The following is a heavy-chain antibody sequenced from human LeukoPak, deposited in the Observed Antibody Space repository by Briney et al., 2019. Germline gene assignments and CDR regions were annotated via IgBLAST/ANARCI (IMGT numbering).Heavy chain of an antibody. Sequence: GGSLRLSCAASGFTFSSYGMHWVRQAPGKGLEWVAFIRYDGSNKYYADSVKGRFTISRDNSKNTLYLQMNSLRAEDTAVYYCAKEGNDKLRFLEWLSFDYWGQGTLVTVSS. V-gene: IGHV3-30*02. CDR3: AKEGNDKLRFLEWLSFDY. CDR2: IRYDGSNK. D-gene: IGHD3-3*01. CDR1: GFTFSSYG. J-gene: IGHJ4*02.